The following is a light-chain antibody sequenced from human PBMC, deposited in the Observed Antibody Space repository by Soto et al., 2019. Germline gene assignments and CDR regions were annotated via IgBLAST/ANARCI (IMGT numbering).Light chain of an antibody. CDR1: SSDVGGYNY. Sequence: QSVLTQPASVSGSPGQSITISCTGTSSDVGGYNYVSWYQQHPGKAPHLLIYEVSNRPSGVSYRFSGSKSGNTASLTISGLQAEDEADYYCSSHTSSNTRVFGTGTKLTVL. CDR3: SSHTSSNTRV. J-gene: IGLJ1*01. V-gene: IGLV2-14*01. CDR2: EVS.